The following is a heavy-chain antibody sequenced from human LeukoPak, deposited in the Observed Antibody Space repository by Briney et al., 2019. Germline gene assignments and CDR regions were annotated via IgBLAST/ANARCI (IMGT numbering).Heavy chain of an antibody. Sequence: GESLKISCAASGFTFSSYSMNWVRQAPGKGLEWVSSISSSSSYIYYADSVKGRFTISRDNAKNSLHLQMNSLRAEDTAVYYCARDISPAGTEDAFDIWGQGTMVTVSS. CDR3: ARDISPAGTEDAFDI. CDR1: GFTFSSYS. J-gene: IGHJ3*02. V-gene: IGHV3-21*01. CDR2: ISSSSSYI. D-gene: IGHD1-1*01.